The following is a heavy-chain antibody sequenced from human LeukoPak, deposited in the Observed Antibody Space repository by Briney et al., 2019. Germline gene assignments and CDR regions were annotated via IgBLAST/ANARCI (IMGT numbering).Heavy chain of an antibody. Sequence: ASVKVSYKASGYSFTNYGISWVRQAPGQGLEWKGWISVYNDNTNYAQKLQGRVTMTTDTSTSTAYMELRSLRSDDTAVYYCASVSCGVDCYSPGYFDFWGQGTLVTVSS. CDR3: ASVSCGVDCYSPGYFDF. CDR2: ISVYNDNT. J-gene: IGHJ4*02. CDR1: GYSFTNYG. V-gene: IGHV1-18*01. D-gene: IGHD2-21*02.